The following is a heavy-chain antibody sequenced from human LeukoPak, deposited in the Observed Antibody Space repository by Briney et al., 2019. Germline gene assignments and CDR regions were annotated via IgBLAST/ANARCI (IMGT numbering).Heavy chain of an antibody. V-gene: IGHV3-23*01. CDR2: ISGSGGST. CDR3: AKDGGSGYYYFDY. J-gene: IGHJ4*02. D-gene: IGHD3-22*01. Sequence: GGSLRLSCAASGFTFSSYAMSWVRQAPGKGLEWVSAISGSGGSTYYADSVKGRFTISRHNSKNTLYVQMNSLRAEDTAVYYCAKDGGSGYYYFDYWGQGTLVTVSS. CDR1: GFTFSSYA.